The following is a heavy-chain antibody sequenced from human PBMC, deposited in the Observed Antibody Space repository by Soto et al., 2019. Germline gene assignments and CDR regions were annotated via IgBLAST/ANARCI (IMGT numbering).Heavy chain of an antibody. CDR1: GYTFTSYY. V-gene: IGHV1-46*01. CDR3: ARGDNDY. CDR2: IHPDGGHT. J-gene: IGHJ4*02. Sequence: VASVKVSCKASGYTFTSYYMHWVRQAPGQGLEWMGVIHPDGGHTTYSQKFQDRVTMTRDTFTSTIYMELSSLRSEDTAVYYCARGDNDYWGQGTLVTVSS.